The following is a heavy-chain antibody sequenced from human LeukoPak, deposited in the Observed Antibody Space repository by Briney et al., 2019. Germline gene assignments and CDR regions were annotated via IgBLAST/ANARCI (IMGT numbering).Heavy chain of an antibody. Sequence: GGSLRLSCAASGFAFSDYYMSWIRQAPGKGLEWVSYISSSGSTIYYADSVKGRFTISRDSAKNSLYLQMNSLRAEDTAVYYCARTYCSGGSCYWGQGTLVTVSS. J-gene: IGHJ4*02. CDR3: ARTYCSGGSCY. D-gene: IGHD2-15*01. CDR2: ISSSGSTI. V-gene: IGHV3-11*01. CDR1: GFAFSDYY.